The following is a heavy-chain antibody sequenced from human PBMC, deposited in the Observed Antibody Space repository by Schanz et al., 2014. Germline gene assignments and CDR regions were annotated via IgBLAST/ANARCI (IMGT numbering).Heavy chain of an antibody. J-gene: IGHJ6*02. CDR3: AKGMGYCSGGTCYDYYYYGLDV. V-gene: IGHV3-23*01. CDR1: GFTFNSYA. CDR2: ISHSGGSK. D-gene: IGHD2-15*01. Sequence: DVQLLESGGGLVQPGGSLRLSCAASGFTFNSYAMTWVRQAPGKGLEWVSSISHSGGSKYYADSVKGRFTMSRDNSKNTLYLQMNSLSADDTAVFYCAKGMGYCSGGTCYDYYYYGLDVWGQGTTVTVSS.